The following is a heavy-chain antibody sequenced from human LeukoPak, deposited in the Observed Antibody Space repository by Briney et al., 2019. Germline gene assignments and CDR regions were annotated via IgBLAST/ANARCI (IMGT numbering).Heavy chain of an antibody. J-gene: IGHJ4*02. CDR3: AKTYGSGSRYYFDY. V-gene: IGHV3-23*01. Sequence: GGSLRLSCAASGFTFSSYGMTCVRQAPGKGLEWVSGITGSGDYTNYADSVKGRFTISRDNSKNTLYLQMNSLRAEDTAVYYCAKTYGSGSRYYFDYWGQGTLVTVSS. CDR2: ITGSGDYT. CDR1: GFTFSSYG. D-gene: IGHD3-10*01.